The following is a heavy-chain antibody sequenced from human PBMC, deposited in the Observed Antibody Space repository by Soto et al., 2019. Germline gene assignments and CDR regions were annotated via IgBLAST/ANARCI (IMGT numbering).Heavy chain of an antibody. CDR1: GFTFSSYA. CDR2: ISGSGGST. CDR3: AKGLWFGKYYFDY. J-gene: IGHJ4*02. D-gene: IGHD3-10*01. V-gene: IGHV3-23*01. Sequence: GGSLRLSCAASGFTFSSYAMSGVRQAPGKGLEWVSAISGSGGSTYYADSVKGRFTISRDNSKNTLYLQMNSLRAEDTAVYYCAKGLWFGKYYFDYWGQGTLVTVSS.